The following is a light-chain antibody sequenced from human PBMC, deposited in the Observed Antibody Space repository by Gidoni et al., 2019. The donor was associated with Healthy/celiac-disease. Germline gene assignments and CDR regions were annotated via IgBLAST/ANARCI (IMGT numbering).Light chain of an antibody. J-gene: IGKJ4*01. V-gene: IGKV3-11*01. CDR3: QQHNNWPPRT. Sequence: LTQFIATLYLTPGERATHSCRASQSVSSYVAWYQQKPGQAPRLLIYDASNRATGIPARFSGSGSGTDFTLTISSLEPEDFAVYYCQQHNNWPPRTFGEGTKVEIK. CDR2: DAS. CDR1: QSVSSY.